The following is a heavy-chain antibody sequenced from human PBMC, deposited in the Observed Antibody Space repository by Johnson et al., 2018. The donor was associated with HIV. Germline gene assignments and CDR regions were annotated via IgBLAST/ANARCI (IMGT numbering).Heavy chain of an antibody. D-gene: IGHD3-22*01. CDR2: ISYDGSNK. V-gene: IGHV3-30*04. Sequence: QVQVLESGGGVVQPGRSLRLYCAASGFTFSNYAMHWVRQAPGKGLEWVAVISYDGSNKYYADSVQGRFTISRDNSKNTLYLQMNSLRAEDTAVYYCVRGSSGKYLADFDIWGQGTMVTVSS. CDR3: VRGSSGKYLADFDI. J-gene: IGHJ3*02. CDR1: GFTFSNYA.